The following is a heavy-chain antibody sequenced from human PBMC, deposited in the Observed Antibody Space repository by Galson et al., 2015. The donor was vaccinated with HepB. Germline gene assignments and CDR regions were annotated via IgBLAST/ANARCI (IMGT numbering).Heavy chain of an antibody. J-gene: IGHJ4*02. D-gene: IGHD5-24*01. CDR2: ISSSSSYI. V-gene: IGHV3-21*01. Sequence: SLRLSCAASGFTFSSYSMNWVRQAPGKGLEWVSSISSSSSYIYYADSVKGRFTISRDNAKNSLYLQMNSLRAEDTAVYYCARQGDGYNSRRPFDYWGQGTLVTVSS. CDR3: ARQGDGYNSRRPFDY. CDR1: GFTFSSYS.